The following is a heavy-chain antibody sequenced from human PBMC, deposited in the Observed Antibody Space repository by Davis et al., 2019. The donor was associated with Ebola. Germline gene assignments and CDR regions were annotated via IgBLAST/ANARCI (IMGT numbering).Heavy chain of an antibody. CDR2: INPTDGST. J-gene: IGHJ4*02. V-gene: IGHV1-46*01. CDR3: ARALDISPHPFDY. Sequence: ASVKVSCKASGYTFTGYYLHWVRQTPGQGLEWVAIINPTDGSTRYAQNFQGRVTVTRDPSTSTVYMELTSLRSEDTAMFYCARALDISPHPFDYWGQGTLVTVSS. D-gene: IGHD3-9*01. CDR1: GYTFTGYY.